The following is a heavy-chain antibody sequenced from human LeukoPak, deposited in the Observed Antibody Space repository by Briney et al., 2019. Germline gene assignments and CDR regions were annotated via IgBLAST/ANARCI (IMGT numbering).Heavy chain of an antibody. CDR2: IIPIFATA. V-gene: IGHV1-69*13. CDR1: GGTFSSYA. J-gene: IGHJ4*02. D-gene: IGHD6-13*01. Sequence: SVKVSCKASGGTFSSYAISWVRQAPGQGLEWMGGIIPIFATANYAQKFQGRVTITADESTSTAYMELSSLRSEDTAVYYCARDFGSSWYEIDYWGQGTLVTVSS. CDR3: ARDFGSSWYEIDY.